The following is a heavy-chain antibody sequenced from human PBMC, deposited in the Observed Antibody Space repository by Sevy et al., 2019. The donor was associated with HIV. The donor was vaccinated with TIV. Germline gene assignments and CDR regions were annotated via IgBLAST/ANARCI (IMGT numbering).Heavy chain of an antibody. D-gene: IGHD3-22*01. CDR3: AKAISDYYDSFDAFDI. V-gene: IGHV3-30*02. CDR1: GFTFSSYG. J-gene: IGHJ3*02. Sequence: GGSLRLSCAASGFTFSSYGMHWVRQAPGKGLEWVAFIRYDGSNKYYADSVKGRFTISRDNSKNTLYLQMNSLRAEDTAVYYCAKAISDYYDSFDAFDIWGQGTMATVSS. CDR2: IRYDGSNK.